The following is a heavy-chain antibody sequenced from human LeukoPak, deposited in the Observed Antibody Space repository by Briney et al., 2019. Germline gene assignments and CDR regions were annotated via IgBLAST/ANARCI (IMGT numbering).Heavy chain of an antibody. D-gene: IGHD3-22*01. V-gene: IGHV3-15*05. Sequence: GGSLRLSCAASGFSFSNAWMSWVRQAPGKGLEWLSRIKSKSDGGTTDYAAPVKGRFTISRDDSKSMLYLQINSLKTEDTAVYYCTTDGSSFYDSTTYYPWGRGTLVTVSS. J-gene: IGHJ4*02. CDR1: GFSFSNAW. CDR3: TTDGSSFYDSTTYYP. CDR2: IKSKSDGGTT.